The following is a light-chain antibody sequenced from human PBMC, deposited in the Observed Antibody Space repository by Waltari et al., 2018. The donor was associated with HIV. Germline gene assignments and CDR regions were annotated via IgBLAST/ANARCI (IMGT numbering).Light chain of an antibody. Sequence: IVMTQTPLSLSVTPRQPSSISCKASQSLLHNDGRTYLYWILQKPGQPAMVLIYEVSNRFSGVPVRVTGSGSGTNFTLQVSRVEAEDVGLYYCMQSMQLPRTFGGGTKVEIK. CDR2: EVS. J-gene: IGKJ4*01. CDR1: QSLLHNDGRTY. CDR3: MQSMQLPRT. V-gene: IGKV2D-29*01.